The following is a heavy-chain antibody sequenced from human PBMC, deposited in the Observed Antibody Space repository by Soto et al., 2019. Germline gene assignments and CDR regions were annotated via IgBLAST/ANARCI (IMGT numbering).Heavy chain of an antibody. Sequence: SETLSLTCTVSGDSISSDYYHWTWIRQSPGKGLEWIGYIHHSGSILYNPSLKSRVTISVDTSKNQFSLHLTSVTAADTAVYLCAREDDGGDSLDVWGQGTTVTVSS. J-gene: IGHJ6*02. CDR1: GDSISSDYYH. CDR3: AREDDGGDSLDV. V-gene: IGHV4-30-4*08. CDR2: IHHSGSI. D-gene: IGHD2-21*02.